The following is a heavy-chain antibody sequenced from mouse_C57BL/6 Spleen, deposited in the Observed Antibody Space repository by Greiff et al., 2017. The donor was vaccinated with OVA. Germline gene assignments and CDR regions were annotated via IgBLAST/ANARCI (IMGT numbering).Heavy chain of an antibody. Sequence: QVQLQQSGAELVKPGASVKLSCKASGYTFTSYWMHWVKQRPGQGLEWIGMIHPNSGSTNYNEKFKSKATLTVDKSSSTAYMQLSSLTSEDSAVYYCARDPDYDGYFDYWGQGTTLTVAA. V-gene: IGHV1-64*01. CDR3: ARDPDYDGYFDY. D-gene: IGHD2-4*01. CDR1: GYTFTSYW. J-gene: IGHJ2*01. CDR2: IHPNSGST.